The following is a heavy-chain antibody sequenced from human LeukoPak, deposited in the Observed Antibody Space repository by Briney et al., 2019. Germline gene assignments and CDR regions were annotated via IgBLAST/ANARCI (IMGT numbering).Heavy chain of an antibody. Sequence: VASVKVSCKTSGYTFTTYPIYWMRQAPGQGLEWMGWISTGNGNTKYSQKFYGRVTITRDTSASTAYMELSSLRSEDTTVYYCARDLAGRFDFWGQGTLVTVSS. CDR1: GYTFTTYP. CDR2: ISTGNGNT. CDR3: ARDLAGRFDF. V-gene: IGHV1-3*04. D-gene: IGHD1-26*01. J-gene: IGHJ4*02.